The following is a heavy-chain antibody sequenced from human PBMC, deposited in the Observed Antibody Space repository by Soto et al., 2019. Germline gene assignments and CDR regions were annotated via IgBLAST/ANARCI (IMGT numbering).Heavy chain of an antibody. CDR1: GGSISGYH. CDR2: FHNSGNP. J-gene: IGHJ3*02. Sequence: SETLSLTCSISGGSISGYHWNWIRQTPGKGVEWIGYFHNSGNPKYSSSLKSRVTISVDMSEKQSSLILTSVTAADTAVYYCERHGGITMIEGGGLLSAFDIWGQGTMVTVSS. D-gene: IGHD3-22*01. CDR3: ERHGGITMIEGGGLLSAFDI. V-gene: IGHV4-59*08.